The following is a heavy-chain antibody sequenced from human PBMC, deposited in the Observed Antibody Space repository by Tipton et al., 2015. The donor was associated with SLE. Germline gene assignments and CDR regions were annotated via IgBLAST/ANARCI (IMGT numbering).Heavy chain of an antibody. J-gene: IGHJ5*02. Sequence: TLSLTCTVSGGSISSSSYYWGWIRQPPGKGLEWVGSISYSGSTYYNPSLKSRVTISVDTSKNQISLKLSSVTAADTAVYYCARYPESNYHWFGPWGQGALVTVSS. CDR3: ARYPESNYHWFGP. CDR1: GGSISSSSYY. D-gene: IGHD4-11*01. CDR2: ISYSGST. V-gene: IGHV4-39*07.